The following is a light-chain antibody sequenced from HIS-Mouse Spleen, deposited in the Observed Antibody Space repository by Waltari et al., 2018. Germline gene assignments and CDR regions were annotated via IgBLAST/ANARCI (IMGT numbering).Light chain of an antibody. J-gene: IGLJ2*01. CDR1: DLPKDD. V-gene: IGLV3-10*01. CDR2: EDS. Sequence: SYELTQPPSVSVSPGQPARITCSGGDLPKDDGYWYKQKSGQAPVLVIYEDSKRPSGIPERFSGSSSGTMATLTISGAQVEDEADYYCYSTDSSGNHRVFGGGTKLTVL. CDR3: YSTDSSGNHRV.